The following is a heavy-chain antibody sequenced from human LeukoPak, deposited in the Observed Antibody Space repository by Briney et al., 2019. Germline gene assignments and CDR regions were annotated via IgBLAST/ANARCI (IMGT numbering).Heavy chain of an antibody. CDR3: AREERDGYNYYWYFDL. J-gene: IGHJ2*01. V-gene: IGHV3-21*01. D-gene: IGHD5-24*01. CDR2: ISSSSSYI. CDR1: GFTFSSYS. Sequence: PGGSLRLSCAASGFTFSSYSMNWVRQAPGKGLEWVSSISSSSSYIYYADSVKGRFTISRDNAKSSLYLQMSSLRAEDTAVYYCAREERDGYNYYWYFDLWGRGTLVTVSS.